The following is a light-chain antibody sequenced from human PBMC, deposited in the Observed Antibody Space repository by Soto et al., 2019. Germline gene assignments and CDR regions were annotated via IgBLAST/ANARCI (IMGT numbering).Light chain of an antibody. CDR1: QNVNNY. Sequence: EIVLTQSPATLSLSPGQRATLFCRASQNVNNYLAWYQQKPGQAPRLLIYDASNRATGIPARFSGSGSGTDFTLNISSLEPEEVAVYYRQQRNNCPAISSGQGTRGEIK. V-gene: IGKV3-11*01. J-gene: IGKJ5*01. CDR2: DAS. CDR3: QQRNNCPAIS.